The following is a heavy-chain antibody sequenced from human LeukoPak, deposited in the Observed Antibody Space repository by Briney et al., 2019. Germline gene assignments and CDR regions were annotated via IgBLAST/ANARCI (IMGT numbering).Heavy chain of an antibody. CDR3: ARDRYGYLEIDY. CDR1: GGSISGYY. V-gene: IGHV4-59*01. D-gene: IGHD5-18*01. J-gene: IGHJ4*02. CDR2: IYYIGGT. Sequence: SETLSLTCTVSGGSISGYYWSWIRQPPGKGLEWIGYIYYIGGTTYNPSLKSRVTISIDASKNQFSLKLSSVTAADTAVYYCARDRYGYLEIDYWGQGTLVTVSS.